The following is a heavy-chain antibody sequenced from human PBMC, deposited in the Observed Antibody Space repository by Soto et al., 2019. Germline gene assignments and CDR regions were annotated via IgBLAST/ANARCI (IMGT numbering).Heavy chain of an antibody. Sequence: GGSLRLSCAASGFTFSSYGMHWVRQAPGKGLEWVAVISYDGSNKYYADSVKGRFTSSRDNSKNTLYLQMNSLRAEDTAVYYCAKAQKGGYCNSTSCEPFDYWGQGTLVTVSS. D-gene: IGHD2-2*01. CDR3: AKAQKGGYCNSTSCEPFDY. CDR2: ISYDGSNK. CDR1: GFTFSSYG. V-gene: IGHV3-30*18. J-gene: IGHJ4*02.